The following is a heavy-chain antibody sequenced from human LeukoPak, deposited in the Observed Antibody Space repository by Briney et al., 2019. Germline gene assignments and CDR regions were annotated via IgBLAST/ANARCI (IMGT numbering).Heavy chain of an antibody. CDR1: GGSISSSSYY. CDR3: ASDKVPWSGYYPWFDP. V-gene: IGHV4-39*01. J-gene: IGHJ5*02. D-gene: IGHD3-3*01. CDR2: IYYSGST. Sequence: SETLSLTCTVSGGSISSSSYYWGWIRQPPGKGLEWIGSIYYSGSTYYNPSLKSRVTISVDTSKNQFSLKLSSVTAADTAVYYCASDKVPWSGYYPWFDPWGPGTLVTVSS.